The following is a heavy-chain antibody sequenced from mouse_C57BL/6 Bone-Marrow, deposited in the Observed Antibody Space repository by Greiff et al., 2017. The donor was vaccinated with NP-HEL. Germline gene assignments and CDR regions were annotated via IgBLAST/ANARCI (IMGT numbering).Heavy chain of an antibody. D-gene: IGHD2-5*01. J-gene: IGHJ3*01. V-gene: IGHV1-5*01. CDR1: GYTFTSYW. CDR2: IYPGNSDT. CDR3: TKTYYSNYGFAY. Sequence: EVQLQQSGTVLARPGASVKMSCKTSGYTFTSYWMHWVKQRPGQGLEWIGAIYPGNSDTSYNQKFKGKAKLTAVTSASTAYMELSSLTNEDSAVYYCTKTYYSNYGFAYWGQGTLVTVSA.